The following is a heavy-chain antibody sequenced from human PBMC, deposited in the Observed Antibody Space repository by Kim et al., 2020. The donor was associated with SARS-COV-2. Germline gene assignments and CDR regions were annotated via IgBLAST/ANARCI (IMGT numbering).Heavy chain of an antibody. CDR3: ARLVAGTGGDFDY. D-gene: IGHD6-19*01. CDR1: GGSISSYY. V-gene: IGHV4-59*08. Sequence: SQTLSLTCTVSGGSISSYYWSWIRQPPGKGLEWIGYIYYSGSTNYNPSLKSRVTISVDTSKNQFSLKLSSVTAADTAVYYCARLVAGTGGDFDYWGQGTLVTVSS. J-gene: IGHJ4*02. CDR2: IYYSGST.